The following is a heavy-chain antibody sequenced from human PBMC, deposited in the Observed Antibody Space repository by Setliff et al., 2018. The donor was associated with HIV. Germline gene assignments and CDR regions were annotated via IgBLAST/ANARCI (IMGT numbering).Heavy chain of an antibody. Sequence: ASETLSLTCTVSRGSISRYYWSWIRQPPGKGLEWIGYIYYTGTTKYNPSLKSRVTISVDTSKNRFSLTLRSVTAADTAVYYCARTRSGTYYGEMNWFDPWGQGILVTVSS. D-gene: IGHD3-10*01. CDR3: ARTRSGTYYGEMNWFDP. V-gene: IGHV4-59*01. J-gene: IGHJ5*02. CDR2: IYYTGTT. CDR1: RGSISRYY.